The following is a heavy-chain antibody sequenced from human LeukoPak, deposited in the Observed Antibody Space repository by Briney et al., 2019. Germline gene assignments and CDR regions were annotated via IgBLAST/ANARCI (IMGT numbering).Heavy chain of an antibody. CDR2: IKHSGST. CDR1: GGSFSGYY. V-gene: IGHV4-34*01. Sequence: SETLALTCAVYGGSFSGYYWSWIRQTPGKGPEWIGEIKHSGSTNYNPSLKSRVTISVDTSKNQFSLKLSSVTAADTAMYYCARASRGDYPKAWYFDLWGRGTLVTVSS. CDR3: ARASRGDYPKAWYFDL. D-gene: IGHD2-21*02. J-gene: IGHJ2*01.